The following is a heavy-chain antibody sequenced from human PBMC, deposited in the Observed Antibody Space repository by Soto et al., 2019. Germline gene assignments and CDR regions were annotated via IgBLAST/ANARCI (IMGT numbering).Heavy chain of an antibody. V-gene: IGHV4-31*03. CDR3: ARHSSSGYLDFDY. J-gene: IGHJ4*02. CDR1: GGSISSGGYY. D-gene: IGHD3-22*01. CDR2: IYYSGNT. Sequence: SETLCLTCTVSGGSISSGGYYWTWIRQHPGKGLEWIGYIYYSGNTYYNPSLKSRVTISVDTSENQLSLRLSSVTAADTAVYYCARHSSSGYLDFDYWGQGTLVTGSS.